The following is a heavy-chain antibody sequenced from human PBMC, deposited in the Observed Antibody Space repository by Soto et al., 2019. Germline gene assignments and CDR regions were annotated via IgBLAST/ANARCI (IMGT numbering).Heavy chain of an antibody. CDR2: IYYSGST. D-gene: IGHD3-10*01. J-gene: IGHJ4*02. Sequence: SETLSLTCTVSGGSISSGDYYWSWIRQPPGKGLEWIGYIYYSGSTYYNPSLKSRVTISVDTSKNQFSLKLSSVTAADTAVYYCARGVTLVRGVIHTPYFDYWGQGALVTVSS. CDR3: ARGVTLVRGVIHTPYFDY. CDR1: GGSISSGDYY. V-gene: IGHV4-30-4*01.